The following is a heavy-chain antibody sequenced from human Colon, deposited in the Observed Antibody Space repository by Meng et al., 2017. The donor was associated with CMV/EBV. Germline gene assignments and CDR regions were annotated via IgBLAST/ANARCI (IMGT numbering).Heavy chain of an antibody. CDR2: ITASGAST. CDR3: AKNWGNDF. V-gene: IGHV3-23*01. D-gene: IGHD3-16*01. Sequence: VQWLGSGGGLVHPGGFLRFSCAAFGFTFSSYGMNWVRHAPGKGLEWVSGITASGASTYYADSVKGRFTISRDNSKNTLYLQMNSLRADDTAVYYCAKNWGNDFWGQGTLVTVSS. J-gene: IGHJ4*02. CDR1: GFTFSSYG.